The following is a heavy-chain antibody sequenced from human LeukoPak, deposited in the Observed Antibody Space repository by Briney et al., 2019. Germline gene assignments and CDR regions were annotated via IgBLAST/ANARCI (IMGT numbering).Heavy chain of an antibody. CDR2: INPSGGNT. V-gene: IGHV1-46*01. J-gene: IGHJ4*02. CDR3: ARADSADYYDSGGSIDY. CDR1: GYTFTTYH. D-gene: IGHD3-22*01. Sequence: ASVKVSCKASGYTFTTYHIHWVRQAPGQGLEWMGIINPSGGNTNYAQKFQGRVTMTTDTSTTTMYMGLSSLRSEDMAVYYCARADSADYYDSGGSIDYWGQGTLVTVSS.